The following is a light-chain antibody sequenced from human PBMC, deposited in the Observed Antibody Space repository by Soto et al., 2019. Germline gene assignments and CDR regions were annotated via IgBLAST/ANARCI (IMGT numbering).Light chain of an antibody. Sequence: EVVLTQSPATLSLSPGDRATLSCRASQSIGRFLAWYQQRPGQAPRLLIYDEVNRADGVSARFTGSGTGTDFTLTISSLQPEDFAAYYCQQSYSAPITFGQGTRLEIK. V-gene: IGKV3-11*01. CDR2: DEV. J-gene: IGKJ5*01. CDR3: QQSYSAPIT. CDR1: QSIGRF.